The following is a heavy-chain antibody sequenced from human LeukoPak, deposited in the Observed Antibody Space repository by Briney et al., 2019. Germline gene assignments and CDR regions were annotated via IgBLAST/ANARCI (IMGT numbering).Heavy chain of an antibody. Sequence: ASVKVSCTASGYTFTSYGISWVRQAPGQGLEWMGWISAYNGNTNYAQKLQGRVTMTTDTSTSTAYMELRSLRSDDTAVYYCARVSDSSGSSAFDIWGQGTMVTVSS. CDR1: GYTFTSYG. CDR2: ISAYNGNT. D-gene: IGHD3-22*01. J-gene: IGHJ3*02. CDR3: ARVSDSSGSSAFDI. V-gene: IGHV1-18*01.